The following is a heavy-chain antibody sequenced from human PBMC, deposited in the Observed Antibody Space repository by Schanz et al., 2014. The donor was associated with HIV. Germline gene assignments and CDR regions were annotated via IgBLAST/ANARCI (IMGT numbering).Heavy chain of an antibody. CDR1: GFTFSSYS. CDR3: ARSPSYGMDV. V-gene: IGHV3-48*02. CDR2: ISSSSTTI. Sequence: EVQLVESGGGLVQPGGSLRLSCAASGFTFSSYSMNWVRQDPGKGLEWVSYISSSSTTIYYADSVKGRFTISKDNAKTSLYLQMNSLRDEDTAVYYCARSPSYGMDVWGQGTTVTVSS. J-gene: IGHJ6*02.